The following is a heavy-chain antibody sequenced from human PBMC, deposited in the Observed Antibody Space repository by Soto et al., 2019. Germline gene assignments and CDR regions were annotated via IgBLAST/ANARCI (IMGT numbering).Heavy chain of an antibody. CDR3: ARLGLKHSGTNGVCYTSLDKSREDEGESGAYFDY. CDR2: IYYSGST. CDR1: GGSISSSRYY. Sequence: QLLEAGPGLVKPSETLSLTCTVSGGSISSSRYYWGWIRQPPGKRLEWIGSIYYSGSTYYNPSLKSQVTIYVDTSKNQGALNPSSGTAADTAVYYCARLGLKHSGTNGVCYTSLDKSREDEGESGAYFDYWGQGTLVAFSS. V-gene: IGHV4-39*01. J-gene: IGHJ4*02. D-gene: IGHD2-8*01.